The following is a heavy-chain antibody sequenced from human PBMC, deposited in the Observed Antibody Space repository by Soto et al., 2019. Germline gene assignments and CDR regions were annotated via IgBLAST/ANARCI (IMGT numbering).Heavy chain of an antibody. V-gene: IGHV3-15*07. CDR3: TAHSITTTGAHF. D-gene: IGHD1-1*01. CDR2: IKNKINGATT. CDR1: GFAFSDAW. Sequence: EVQLVESGGDLVKPGGSLRLSCAASGFAFSDAWIHWVRQAPGKGPEWVGRIKNKINGATTDYGAPVKGRFTISRDDSKNTLYLQMASLKTEDTAVYYCTAHSITTTGAHFWGQGTLVTVSS. J-gene: IGHJ4*02.